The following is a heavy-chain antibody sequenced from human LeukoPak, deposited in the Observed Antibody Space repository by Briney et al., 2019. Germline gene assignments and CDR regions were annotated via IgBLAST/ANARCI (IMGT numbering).Heavy chain of an antibody. CDR1: GGTFSSYA. D-gene: IGHD3/OR15-3a*01. CDR2: IIPIFGTA. J-gene: IGHJ6*04. V-gene: IGHV1-69*13. Sequence: SVKVSCKASGGTFSSYAISWVRQAPGQGLEWMGGIIPIFGTANYAQKFQGRVTITADESTSTAYMELSSLRSEDTAVYYCARSSLWTGYPQASPNYYYYYGMDVWGKGTTVTASS. CDR3: ARSSLWTGYPQASPNYYYYYGMDV.